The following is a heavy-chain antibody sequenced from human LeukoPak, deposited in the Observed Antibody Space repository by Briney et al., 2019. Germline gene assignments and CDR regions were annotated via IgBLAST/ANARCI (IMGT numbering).Heavy chain of an antibody. CDR3: ARGRGVAGSRALNWFDP. CDR2: IYTSGST. V-gene: IGHV4-4*07. D-gene: IGHD2-15*01. CDR1: GGSISSYY. J-gene: IGHJ5*02. Sequence: SETLSLTCTVSGGSISSYYWSWIRQPAGKGLEWIGRIYTSGSTNYNPSLKSRVTMSVDTSKNQFSLKLSSVTAADTAVYYCARGRGVAGSRALNWFDPWGQGTLVTVSS.